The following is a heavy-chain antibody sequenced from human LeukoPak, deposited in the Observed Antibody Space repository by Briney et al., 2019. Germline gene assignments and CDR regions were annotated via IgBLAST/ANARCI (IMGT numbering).Heavy chain of an antibody. V-gene: IGHV3-30-3*01. Sequence: GGSLRLSCAASGFTFSSYAVHWVRQAPGKGLEWVSVISYGGSNKYYADSVKGRFTISRDNSKNTLYLQMNSLRAEDTAVYYCARGVDIVATTCFDYWGQGTLVTVSS. CDR1: GFTFSSYA. D-gene: IGHD5-12*01. CDR3: ARGVDIVATTCFDY. J-gene: IGHJ4*02. CDR2: ISYGGSNK.